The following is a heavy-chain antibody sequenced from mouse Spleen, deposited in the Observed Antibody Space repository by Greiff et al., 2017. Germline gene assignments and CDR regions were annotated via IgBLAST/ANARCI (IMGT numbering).Heavy chain of an antibody. CDR3: ARDDYFAY. D-gene: IGHD2-4*01. J-gene: IGHJ3*01. Sequence: EVKLVESGGGLVKPGGSLKLSCAASGFTFSSYAMSWVRQTPEKRLEWVATISSGGSYTYYPDSVKGRFTISRDNAKNTLYLQMSSLRSEDTAMYYCARDDYFAYWGQGTLVTVSA. CDR1: GFTFSSYA. CDR2: ISSGGSYT. V-gene: IGHV5-9-1*01.